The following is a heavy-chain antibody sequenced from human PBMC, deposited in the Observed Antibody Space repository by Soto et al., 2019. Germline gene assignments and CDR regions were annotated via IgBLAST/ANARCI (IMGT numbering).Heavy chain of an antibody. V-gene: IGHV1-3*01. CDR1: GYTFTRYT. J-gene: IGHJ5*02. D-gene: IGHD2-2*01. CDR3: ARGIATGQLDP. CDR2: INPDNGNT. Sequence: ASVKVSCKASGYTFTRYTMNWVRQAPGQRLEWMGWINPDNGNTKSSQKFQGRVIITRDTSASTAYMDLSSLRSEDTAVYYCARGIATGQLDPWGQGTLVTVSS.